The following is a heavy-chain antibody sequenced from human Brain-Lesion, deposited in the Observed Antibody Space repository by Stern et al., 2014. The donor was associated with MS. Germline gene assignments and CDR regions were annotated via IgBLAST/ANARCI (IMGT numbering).Heavy chain of an antibody. J-gene: IGHJ5*02. D-gene: IGHD2-15*01. Sequence: QVQLVESGPGLVKPSETLSLTCTVAGGSVSSTSYAWAWIRQPPGKGLEWIGTIYYSGNTSYSPSLKSRLTISLDTPKNQCSLQLRSVTAADTAVYYCAGEEDIRYCSGGSCTGNWFDPWGQGTLVTVSS. V-gene: IGHV4-39*01. CDR3: AGEEDIRYCSGGSCTGNWFDP. CDR2: IYYSGNT. CDR1: GGSVSSTSYA.